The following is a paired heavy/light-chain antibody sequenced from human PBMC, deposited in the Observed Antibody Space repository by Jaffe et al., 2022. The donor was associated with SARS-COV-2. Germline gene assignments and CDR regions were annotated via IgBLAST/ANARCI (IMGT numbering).Light chain of an antibody. CDR1: SSDVGGYNY. V-gene: IGLV2-14*01. J-gene: IGLJ2*01. CDR3: SSYTTGGTTVI. CDR2: EVK. Sequence: QSALTQPASVSGSPGQSITISCTGTSSDVGGYNYVSWFQQHPGTAPKLIIYEVKNRPSGVSSRFSGSKSANTASLTISGLQAEDEADYYCSSYTTGGTTVIFGGGTKLTVL.
Heavy chain of an antibody. CDR2: IYTSGST. D-gene: IGHD3-3*01. CDR1: GDSISSGAYY. CDR3: ARDLHISMFGVVSRGGLDV. J-gene: IGHJ6*02. Sequence: QVQLQESGPGLVKPSQPLSLSCAVSGDSISSGAYYWSWIRQPAGKGLEWIGRIYTSGSTNYNPSLESRVTISVDTSKNQFSLYLRSVTAADTAVYYCARDLHISMFGVVSRGGLDVWGHGTTVTVSS. V-gene: IGHV4-61*02.